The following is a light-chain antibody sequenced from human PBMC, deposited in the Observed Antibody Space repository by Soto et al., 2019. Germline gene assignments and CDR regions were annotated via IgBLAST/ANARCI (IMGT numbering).Light chain of an antibody. CDR1: QGISSY. V-gene: IGKV1-9*01. CDR3: QQLNSYPPYA. Sequence: DIQLTQSPSFLSASVGDRVTITCRASQGISSYLAWYQQKPGKAPKLLIYAASTLQSGVPSRFSGSGSGTEFTLTISSLQPEDCATYYCQQLNSYPPYAFGQGTKLEIK. CDR2: AAS. J-gene: IGKJ2*01.